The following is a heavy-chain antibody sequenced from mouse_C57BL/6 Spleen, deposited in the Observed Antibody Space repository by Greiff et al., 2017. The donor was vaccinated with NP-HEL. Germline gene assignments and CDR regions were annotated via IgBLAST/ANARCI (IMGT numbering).Heavy chain of an antibody. Sequence: EVKLQESGGGLVKPGGSLKLSCAASGFTFSDYGMHWVRQAPEKGLEWVAYISSGSSTIYYADPVKGRFTISRDNAKNTLFLQMTSLRSEDTAMYYCASLNGYYFDYWGQGTTLTVSS. CDR2: ISSGSSTI. D-gene: IGHD1-2*01. CDR1: GFTFSDYG. CDR3: ASLNGYYFDY. J-gene: IGHJ2*01. V-gene: IGHV5-17*01.